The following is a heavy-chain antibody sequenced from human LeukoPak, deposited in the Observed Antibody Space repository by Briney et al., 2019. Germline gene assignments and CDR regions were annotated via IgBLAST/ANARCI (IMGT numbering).Heavy chain of an antibody. J-gene: IGHJ4*02. V-gene: IGHV3-33*01. Sequence: PGGSLRLSCAASGFTFRNYGMHWVRQAPGKGLEWVAVIWYDGSNKYYADSVKGRLTISRDNSKNTLYLQMNSLRAEDTAVYYCARDSVGATNYWGQGTLVTVSS. CDR2: IWYDGSNK. D-gene: IGHD1-26*01. CDR3: ARDSVGATNY. CDR1: GFTFRNYG.